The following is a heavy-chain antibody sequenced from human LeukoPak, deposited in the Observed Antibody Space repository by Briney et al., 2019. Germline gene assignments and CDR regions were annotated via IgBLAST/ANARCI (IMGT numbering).Heavy chain of an antibody. CDR1: GFSFSSYW. V-gene: IGHV3-7*01. CDR2: IKQNGSEK. J-gene: IGHJ6*03. CDR3: ARDAKSTTIFGEVPNETTYYYYYYMDV. D-gene: IGHD3-3*01. Sequence: RASLKLSCAASGFSFSSYWMTWVRQAPGQGLEWVAIIKQNGSEKYYVDAVKGRFTISRDNAKNSLYLQMNSLRAEDTAVYYCARDAKSTTIFGEVPNETTYYYYYYMDVWGKGTTVTVSS.